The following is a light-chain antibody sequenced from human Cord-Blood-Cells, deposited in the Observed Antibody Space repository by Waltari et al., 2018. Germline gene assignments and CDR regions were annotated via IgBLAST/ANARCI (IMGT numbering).Light chain of an antibody. CDR2: EGS. CDR1: SSYVGSYNL. Sequence: QSALTQPASVSGSPGQSITISCTGTSSYVGSYNLVSWYQQHPGKAPKLMIYEGSKRTSGVSKLCSGSKSGTTGSLTISGRQAEDEADYYCCSYAGSSTFWVFGGGTKLTVL. J-gene: IGLJ3*02. V-gene: IGLV2-23*01. CDR3: CSYAGSSTFWV.